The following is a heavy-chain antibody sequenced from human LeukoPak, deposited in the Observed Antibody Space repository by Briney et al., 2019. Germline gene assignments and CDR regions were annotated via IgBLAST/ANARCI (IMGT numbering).Heavy chain of an antibody. V-gene: IGHV3-11*04. Sequence: PGGSLRLSCAASGFTFSDYYMSWIRQAPGKGLEWVSYISSSGSTIYYADSVKGRFTISRDNAKNSLYLQMNSLRAEDTAVYYCAKDRGSGSYDNWFDPWGQGTPVTVSS. CDR2: ISSSGSTI. J-gene: IGHJ5*02. CDR1: GFTFSDYY. CDR3: AKDRGSGSYDNWFDP. D-gene: IGHD3-10*01.